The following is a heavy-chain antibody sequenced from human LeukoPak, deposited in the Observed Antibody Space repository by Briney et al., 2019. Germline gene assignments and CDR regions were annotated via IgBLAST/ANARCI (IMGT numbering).Heavy chain of an antibody. CDR2: IYSGGNT. CDR3: ARRAGEYSHPYDY. CDR1: GFTVSSNS. D-gene: IGHD2/OR15-2a*01. Sequence: GGSLRLSCTVSGFTVSSNSMSWVRQAPGKGLEWVSLIYSGGNTHYSDSVKGRFTISRDNSKNTLYLRMNSLRAEDTAVYYCARRAGEYSHPYDYWGQGTLVTVSS. J-gene: IGHJ4*02. V-gene: IGHV3-53*01.